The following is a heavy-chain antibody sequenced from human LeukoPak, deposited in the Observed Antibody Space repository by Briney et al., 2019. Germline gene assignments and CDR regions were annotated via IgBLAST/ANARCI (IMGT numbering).Heavy chain of an antibody. V-gene: IGHV4-59*01. CDR3: ARAKETITFGGVIVAFDY. Sequence: SETLSLTCTVSGGSISSYYWSWIRQPPGEGVEWIGYIYYSGSTNYNPSLKSRVTISVDTSKNQFSLKLSSVTAADTAVYYCARAKETITFGGVIVAFDYWGQGTLVTVSS. J-gene: IGHJ4*02. CDR2: IYYSGST. CDR1: GGSISSYY. D-gene: IGHD3-16*02.